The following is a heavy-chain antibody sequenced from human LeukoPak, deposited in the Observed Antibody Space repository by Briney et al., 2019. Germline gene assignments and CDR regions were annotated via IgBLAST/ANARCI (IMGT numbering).Heavy chain of an antibody. CDR3: ARDESTSILWW. CDR2: INPSGGST. Sequence: ASVKVSCKASGYTFTNYYMHWVRQAPGQGLEWMGIINPSGGSTNYAQKFQGRVTMTRDTSTSTVHMELSSLRSEDTAVYYCARDESTSILWWWGQGTLVTVSS. J-gene: IGHJ1*01. D-gene: IGHD2-21*01. V-gene: IGHV1-46*01. CDR1: GYTFTNYY.